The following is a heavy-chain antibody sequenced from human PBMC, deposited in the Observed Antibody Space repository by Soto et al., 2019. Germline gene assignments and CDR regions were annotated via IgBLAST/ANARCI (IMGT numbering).Heavy chain of an antibody. CDR2: ISSSGGSGGST. CDR1: GFIFSSYA. V-gene: IGHV3-23*01. J-gene: IGHJ6*02. CDR3: AKDWRMDV. Sequence: GGSLRLSCAASGFIFSSYAMNWVRQAPGKGLEWVSDISSSGGSGGSTHYADSVKGRFTISRDNSKNTLYLQMNSLRAEDTAVYYCAKDWRMDVWGQGTTVTVSS.